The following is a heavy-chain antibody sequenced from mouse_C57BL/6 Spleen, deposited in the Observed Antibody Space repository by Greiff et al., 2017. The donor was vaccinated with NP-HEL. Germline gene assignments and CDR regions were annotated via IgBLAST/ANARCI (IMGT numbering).Heavy chain of an antibody. CDR2: INPSSGYT. V-gene: IGHV1-4*01. J-gene: IGHJ4*01. Sequence: QVHVKQSGAELARPGASVKMSCKASGYTFTSYTMHWVKQRPGQGLEWIGYINPSSGYTKYNQKFKDKATLTADKSSSTAYMQLSSLTSEDSAVYYCARAYYSNYYAMDYWGQGTSVTVSS. CDR1: GYTFTSYT. D-gene: IGHD2-5*01. CDR3: ARAYYSNYYAMDY.